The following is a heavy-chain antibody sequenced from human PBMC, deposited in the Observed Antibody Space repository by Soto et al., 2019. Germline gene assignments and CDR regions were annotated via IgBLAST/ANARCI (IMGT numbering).Heavy chain of an antibody. V-gene: IGHV2-5*02. CDR2: IYWDDDK. J-gene: IGHJ4*02. D-gene: IGHD4-4*01. CDR3: ASSNKRSPLFDY. CDR1: GFSLSTSGVG. Sequence: QITLKESGPTLVNPTQTLTLTCTFSGFSLSTSGVGVGWIRQPPGKALAWLALIYWDDDKRCIPSLKSRLTITADTSKDQVVLTLTNMDPVDTATYDCASSNKRSPLFDYWGQGTLVTVSS.